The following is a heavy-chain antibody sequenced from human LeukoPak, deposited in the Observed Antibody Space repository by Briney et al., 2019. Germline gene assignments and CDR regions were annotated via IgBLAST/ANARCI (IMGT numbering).Heavy chain of an antibody. D-gene: IGHD1-26*01. CDR3: ARHSPYSGSPYNWFDP. J-gene: IGHJ5*02. V-gene: IGHV5-51*01. Sequence: GESLKISCKGSGYSFTSYWIGWVRQMPGKGLEWMGIIYPGDSDTRYSPSFQGQVTISADKSISTAYLQWSSLKASDTAMYYCARHSPYSGSPYNWFDPWGQGTLVTVSS. CDR1: GYSFTSYW. CDR2: IYPGDSDT.